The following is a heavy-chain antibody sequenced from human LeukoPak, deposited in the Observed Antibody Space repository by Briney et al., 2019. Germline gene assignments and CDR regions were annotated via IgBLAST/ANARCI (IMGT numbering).Heavy chain of an antibody. Sequence: GGSLRLSCAASGFTFRNYWMSWVRQAPGKGLEWVANIREDETAKYYVDSVRGRFTSSRDNAKNSLYLQMNSLRAEDTAVYYCARALEAGIFDIWGQRTLVTVSS. V-gene: IGHV3-7*01. D-gene: IGHD6-13*01. CDR3: ARALEAGIFDI. J-gene: IGHJ3*02. CDR2: IREDETAK. CDR1: GFTFRNYW.